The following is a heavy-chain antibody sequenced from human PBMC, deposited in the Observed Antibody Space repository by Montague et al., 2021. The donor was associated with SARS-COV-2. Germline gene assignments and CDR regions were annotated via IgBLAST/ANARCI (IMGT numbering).Heavy chain of an antibody. D-gene: IGHD3-3*01. Sequence: SETLSLTCTVYGGSISSYYWSWIRQPPGKGLEWIGYIYYSGSTNYNPSLKSRVTISVDTSKNQFSLKLSSVAAADTAVYYCARVPRNYDFWGGFYDAFDIWGQGTMVTVSS. CDR2: IYYSGST. CDR3: ARVPRNYDFWGGFYDAFDI. J-gene: IGHJ3*02. CDR1: GGSISSYY. V-gene: IGHV4-59*01.